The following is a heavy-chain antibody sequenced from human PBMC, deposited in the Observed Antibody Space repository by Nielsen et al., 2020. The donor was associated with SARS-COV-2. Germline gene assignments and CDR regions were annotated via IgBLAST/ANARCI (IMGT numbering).Heavy chain of an antibody. CDR3: ARRRIAARLGGAGWFDP. V-gene: IGHV4-39*01. J-gene: IGHJ5*02. D-gene: IGHD6-6*01. Sequence: SETLSLTCTVSGGSISSSSYYWGWIRQPPGKGLEWIGSIYYSGSTYYNPSLKSRVTISVDTSKNQFSLKLSSVTAADTAVYSCARRRIAARLGGAGWFDPLGQGTLVTVSS. CDR2: IYYSGST. CDR1: GGSISSSSYY.